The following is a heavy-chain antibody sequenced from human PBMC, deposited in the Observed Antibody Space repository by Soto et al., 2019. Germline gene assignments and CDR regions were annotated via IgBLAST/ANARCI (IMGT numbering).Heavy chain of an antibody. V-gene: IGHV5-10-1*01. Sequence: VQLVQSGAEVKEPGESLRISCQASGYSFTTYWISWLRQMPGKGLECMGRIDPTDSYTDYGPSFEGHVTMSVDRSINTAYLEWSSLKGSDSAMYYWSRLTLAHDSSGYPIFDYWGLGTLVTVSS. CDR2: IDPTDSYT. CDR3: SRLTLAHDSSGYPIFDY. J-gene: IGHJ4*02. CDR1: GYSFTTYW. D-gene: IGHD3-22*01.